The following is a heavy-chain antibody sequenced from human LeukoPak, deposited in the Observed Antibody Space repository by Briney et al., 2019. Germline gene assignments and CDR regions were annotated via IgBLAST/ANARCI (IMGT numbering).Heavy chain of an antibody. V-gene: IGHV3-23*01. CDR3: AKVLVRGVIKPRFGMDV. J-gene: IGHJ6*02. CDR1: GFTFSSYA. CDR2: ISGSGGST. Sequence: GGSLRLSCAASGFTFSSYAMSWVRQAPGKGLEWVSAISGSGGSTYYADSVKGRFTISRDNSKNTLYLQMNSLRAEDTAVYYCAKVLVRGVIKPRFGMDVWGQGATVTVSS. D-gene: IGHD3-10*01.